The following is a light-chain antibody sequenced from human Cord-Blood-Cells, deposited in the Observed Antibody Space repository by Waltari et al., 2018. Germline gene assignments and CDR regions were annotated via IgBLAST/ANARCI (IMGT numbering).Light chain of an antibody. CDR3: QQSYSTPYT. J-gene: IGKJ2*01. CDR2: AAS. CDR1: QSISSY. V-gene: IGKV1-39*01. Sequence: DIQMTQSPSSLSASVGDRVTITCRARQSISSYLNWYQQKPGKAPKLLIYAASSLQSGVPSRFSGSGSWTDFTLTISSLQPEDFATYYCQQSYSTPYTFGRGTKLEIK.